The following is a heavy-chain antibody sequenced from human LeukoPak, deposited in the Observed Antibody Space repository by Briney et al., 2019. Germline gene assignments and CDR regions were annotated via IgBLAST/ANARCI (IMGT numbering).Heavy chain of an antibody. Sequence: PGGSLKLSCAASGFTFSGSGIHWVRQASGKGLEWVGRIRSKANSYATAYAASVKGRFTISRDDSKNTAYLQMNSLRTEDTAVYYCTRRGDYGDYSVCWGQGTLVTVSS. J-gene: IGHJ4*02. CDR3: TRRGDYGDYSVC. V-gene: IGHV3-73*01. CDR2: IRSKANSYAT. D-gene: IGHD4-17*01. CDR1: GFTFSGSG.